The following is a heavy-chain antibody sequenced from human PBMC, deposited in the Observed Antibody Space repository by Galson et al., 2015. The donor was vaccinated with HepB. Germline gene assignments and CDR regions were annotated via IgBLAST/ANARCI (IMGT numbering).Heavy chain of an antibody. CDR2: IKQDGGEK. CDR3: ARDREDYSWPTIGGY. Sequence: SLRLSCAASGFTFSSYWMSWVRQAPGKGLEWVANIKQDGGEKHYVDSVKGRFTISRDNAKNSLNLQMNSLRADDTAVYYCARDREDYSWPTIGGYWGQGTLVTVSS. CDR1: GFTFSSYW. V-gene: IGHV3-7*03. J-gene: IGHJ4*02. D-gene: IGHD4-11*01.